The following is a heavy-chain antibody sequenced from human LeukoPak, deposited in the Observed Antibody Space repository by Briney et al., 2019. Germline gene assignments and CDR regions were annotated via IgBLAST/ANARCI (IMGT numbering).Heavy chain of an antibody. V-gene: IGHV3-48*04. J-gene: IGHJ5*02. D-gene: IGHD5-18*01. CDR3: ARDRSTAMVNWFDP. Sequence: GGSLRLSCAASGFTFSSYAMHWVRQAPGKGLEWVSYISSSGSTIYYADSVKGRFTISRDNAKNSLYLQMNSLRAEDTAVYYCARDRSTAMVNWFDPWGQGTLVTVSS. CDR1: GFTFSSYA. CDR2: ISSSGSTI.